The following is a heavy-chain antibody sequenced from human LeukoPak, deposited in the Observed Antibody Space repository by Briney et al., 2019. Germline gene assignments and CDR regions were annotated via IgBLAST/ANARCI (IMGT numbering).Heavy chain of an antibody. V-gene: IGHV5-51*01. CDR2: LYPGDSHT. CDR3: ARQKAGLLNTFDY. D-gene: IGHD2-15*01. CDR1: GYSFTNYW. J-gene: IGHJ4*02. Sequence: GESLKISCKGSGYSFTNYWIAWVRQTPGKGLEWMGILYPGDSHTIYSPSFQGQVTISADKSISTAYLQWSSLKASDTAMYYCARQKAGLLNTFDYWGQGTLVTVSS.